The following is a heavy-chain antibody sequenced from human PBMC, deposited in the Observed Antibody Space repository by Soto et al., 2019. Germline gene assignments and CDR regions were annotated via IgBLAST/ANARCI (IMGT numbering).Heavy chain of an antibody. J-gene: IGHJ4*02. D-gene: IGHD6-13*01. CDR1: GYTFTSYG. CDR2: ISPIFGKA. V-gene: IGHV1-69*13. CDR3: ARAHAISSSWYTYYFDY. Sequence: SVKVSCKASGYTFTSYGISWVRQAPGQGREWMGWISPIFGKANYAQKFQGRVTITADESTSTAYMELSSLRSEDTAVYYCARAHAISSSWYTYYFDYWGQGTLVTVSS.